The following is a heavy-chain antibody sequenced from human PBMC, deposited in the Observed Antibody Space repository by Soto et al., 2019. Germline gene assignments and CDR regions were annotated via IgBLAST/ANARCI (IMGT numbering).Heavy chain of an antibody. D-gene: IGHD6-13*01. CDR3: ARDRRAGQSFSAAGFDY. CDR1: GGSINNFY. J-gene: IGHJ4*02. Sequence: SETLSLTCTVSGGSINNFYWSWIRQPPGKGLEWIGYIYYSGSTNYNPSLKSRVTISVDTSKNQFSLNLSSVTAADTAVYYCARDRRAGQSFSAAGFDYWGQGTLVTVSS. CDR2: IYYSGST. V-gene: IGHV4-59*01.